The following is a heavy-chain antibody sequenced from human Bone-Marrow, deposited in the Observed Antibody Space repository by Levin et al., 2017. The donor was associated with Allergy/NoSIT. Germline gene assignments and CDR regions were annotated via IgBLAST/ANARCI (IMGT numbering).Heavy chain of an antibody. Sequence: GGSLRLSCAASGFTISSNYMSWVRQAPGKGLEWVSVIYSGGSIHYSDSVKGRFTISRDNSKNTLYLQMNSLRAEDTAVYYCARDHYDILTGYYRGYGMDVWGQGTTVTVSS. D-gene: IGHD3-9*01. J-gene: IGHJ6*02. CDR1: GFTISSNY. CDR2: IYSGGSI. CDR3: ARDHYDILTGYYRGYGMDV. V-gene: IGHV3-53*01.